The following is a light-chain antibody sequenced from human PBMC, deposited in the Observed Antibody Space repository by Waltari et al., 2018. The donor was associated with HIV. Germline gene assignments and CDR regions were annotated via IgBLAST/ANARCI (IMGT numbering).Light chain of an antibody. J-gene: IGLJ1*01. V-gene: IGLV3-19*01. Sequence: SSELTQDPAVSVALGQTVRITCQGDSLRQYSANWYQQKPGQAPVLVMYGKSNYASGIPDRFSGSTSGDTASLTITGAQAEDEADYYCDSRDSNDIHHVFGTGTKVTV. CDR2: GKS. CDR1: SLRQYS. CDR3: DSRDSNDIHHV.